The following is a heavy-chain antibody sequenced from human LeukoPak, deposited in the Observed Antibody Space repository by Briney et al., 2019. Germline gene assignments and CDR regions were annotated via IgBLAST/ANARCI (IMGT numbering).Heavy chain of an antibody. Sequence: PSETLSLTCTVSGVSISSYYWSWLRQPPGKGLEWLGYIYYSGSTNYNPSLKSRVTISVDTSKNQFSLKLSSVTAADTAVYYCARGGSGWYYYYYYGMDVWGQGTTVTVSS. V-gene: IGHV4-59*01. D-gene: IGHD6-19*01. CDR3: ARGGSGWYYYYYYGMDV. CDR2: IYYSGST. CDR1: GVSISSYY. J-gene: IGHJ6*02.